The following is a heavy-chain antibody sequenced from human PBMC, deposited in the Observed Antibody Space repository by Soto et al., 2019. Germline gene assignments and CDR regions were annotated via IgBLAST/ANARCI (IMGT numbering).Heavy chain of an antibody. V-gene: IGHV7-4-1*01. Sequence: ASVKVSCKASGYTFTSYAMNWVRQAPGQGLEWMGWINTNTGNPTYAQGFTGRFVFSLDTSVSTAYLQICSLKAEDTAVYYCAREIEVLRYSDWLRGSYNWFDTWGQGSLVSVAS. CDR2: INTNTGNP. CDR3: AREIEVLRYSDWLRGSYNWFDT. D-gene: IGHD3-9*01. J-gene: IGHJ5*02. CDR1: GYTFTSYA.